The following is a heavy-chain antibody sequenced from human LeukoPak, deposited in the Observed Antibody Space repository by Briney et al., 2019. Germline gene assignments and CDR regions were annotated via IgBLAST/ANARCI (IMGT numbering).Heavy chain of an antibody. CDR2: IYSGGST. Sequence: PGGSLRLSCAASGFTVSSNYMSWVRQAPGKGLEWVSVIYSGGSTYYADSVKGRFTISRDNSKNTLYLQMNSLRAEDTAVYYCARFEYSSSCFDYWGQGTLVTVSS. CDR3: ARFEYSSSCFDY. V-gene: IGHV3-53*01. CDR1: GFTVSSNY. J-gene: IGHJ4*02. D-gene: IGHD6-6*01.